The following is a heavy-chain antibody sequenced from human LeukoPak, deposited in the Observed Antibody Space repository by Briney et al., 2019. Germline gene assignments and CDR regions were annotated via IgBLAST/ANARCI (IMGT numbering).Heavy chain of an antibody. CDR1: GFSFTNYW. CDR3: ARQGKITGRRYWFDP. J-gene: IGHJ5*02. V-gene: IGHV5-51*01. Sequence: RGESLKISCKTSGFSFTNYWIGWVRQMPGKGLEWMGIIYPDDSDTRYSPSFQGQVTISADKSISTAYLQWSSLKASDTAMYFCARQGKITGRRYWFDPWGQGTLVTVSS. CDR2: IYPDDSDT. D-gene: IGHD1-14*01.